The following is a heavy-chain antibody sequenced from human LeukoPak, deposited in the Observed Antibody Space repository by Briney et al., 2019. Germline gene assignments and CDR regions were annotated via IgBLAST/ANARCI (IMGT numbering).Heavy chain of an antibody. CDR1: GFTFSSYA. J-gene: IGHJ5*02. CDR3: ARRITMVRTNWFDP. Sequence: GGSLRLSCAASGFTFSSYAMSWVRQAPGKGLEWVSAISGSGGSTYYADSVKGRLTISRDNSKNTLYLQMNSLRAEDTAVYYCARRITMVRTNWFDPWGQGTLVTVSS. V-gene: IGHV3-23*01. D-gene: IGHD3-10*01. CDR2: ISGSGGST.